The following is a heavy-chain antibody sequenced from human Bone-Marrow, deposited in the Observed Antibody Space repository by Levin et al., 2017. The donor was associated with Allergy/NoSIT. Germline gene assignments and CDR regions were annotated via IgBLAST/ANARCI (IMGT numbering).Heavy chain of an antibody. V-gene: IGHV3-9*01. J-gene: IGHJ4*02. CDR3: AALWVD. CDR2: ISWNSGSI. D-gene: IGHD3-16*01. CDR1: GFTFDDYA. Sequence: SCAASGFTFDDYAMHWVRQAPGKGLEWVSGISWNSGSIGYADSVKGRFTISRDNAKNSLYLQMNSLRAEDTALYYCAALWVDWGQGTLVTVSS.